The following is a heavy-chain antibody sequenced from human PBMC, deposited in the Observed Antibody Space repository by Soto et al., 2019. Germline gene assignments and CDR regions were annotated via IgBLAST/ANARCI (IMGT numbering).Heavy chain of an antibody. Sequence: PGETVQISFKSSGCRFTSYCISWCRQMPGKGLEWMGRIDPSDSYTNYSPSFQGHVTISADKSISTAYLQWSSLKASDTAMYYCARHEGDYYDSSGPFEYWGQGTLVPVSS. CDR3: ARHEGDYYDSSGPFEY. D-gene: IGHD3-22*01. CDR2: IDPSDSYT. CDR1: GCRFTSYC. J-gene: IGHJ4*02. V-gene: IGHV5-10-1*01.